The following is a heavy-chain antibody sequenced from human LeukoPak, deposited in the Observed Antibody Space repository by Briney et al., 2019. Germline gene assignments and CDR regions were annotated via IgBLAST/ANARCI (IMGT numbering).Heavy chain of an antibody. J-gene: IGHJ6*02. CDR2: ISGSGGST. D-gene: IGHD1-14*01. V-gene: IGHV3-23*01. CDR1: GFTFSSYA. CDR3: AKVSGGGLYYDGMDV. Sequence: GGSLRLSCAASGFTFSSYAMSWDRQAPGKGLEWVSAISGSGGSTYYADSVKGRFTISRDNSKNTLYLQMNSLRAEDTAVYYCAKVSGGGLYYDGMDVWGQGTTVTVSS.